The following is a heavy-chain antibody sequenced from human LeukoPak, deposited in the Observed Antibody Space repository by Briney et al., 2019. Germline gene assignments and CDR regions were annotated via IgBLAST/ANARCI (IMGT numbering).Heavy chain of an antibody. CDR2: IYTSGST. J-gene: IGHJ3*02. D-gene: IGHD6-13*01. Sequence: PSETLSLTCTVSGGSISSYYWSWIRQPAGKGLEWIGRIYTSGSTNYNPSLKSRVTMSVDTSKNQFSLKLSSVTAADTAVYYCASPGSAAGLDAFDIWGQGTMVTVSS. CDR1: GGSISSYY. V-gene: IGHV4-4*07. CDR3: ASPGSAAGLDAFDI.